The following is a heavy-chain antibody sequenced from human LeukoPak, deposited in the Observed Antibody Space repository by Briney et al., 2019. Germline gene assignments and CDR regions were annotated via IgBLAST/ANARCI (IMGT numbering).Heavy chain of an antibody. CDR3: ARERRKGSSWSASRWYFDY. CDR2: IYTSGSS. V-gene: IGHV4-4*07. Sequence: PSETLSLTCTVSGGSISNYYWSWIRQPAGKGLEWIGRIYTSGSSNYSPSLKSRVTMSVDTSKNQFSLKLSSVTAADTAVYYCARERRKGSSWSASRWYFDYWGQGTLVTVSS. J-gene: IGHJ4*02. D-gene: IGHD6-13*01. CDR1: GGSISNYY.